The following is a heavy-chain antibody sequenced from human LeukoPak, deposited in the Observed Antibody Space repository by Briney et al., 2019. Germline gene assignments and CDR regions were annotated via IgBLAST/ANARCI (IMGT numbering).Heavy chain of an antibody. Sequence: PSETLSLTCTVSGYSISSGYYWGWIRQPPGKGLEWIGSIYCSGSTYYNPSLKSRVTISVDTSKNQFSLKLSSVTAADTAVYYCSLNTAAAFDIWGQGTMVTVSS. V-gene: IGHV4-38-2*02. CDR1: GYSISSGYY. D-gene: IGHD4-17*01. J-gene: IGHJ3*02. CDR2: IYCSGST. CDR3: SLNTAAAFDI.